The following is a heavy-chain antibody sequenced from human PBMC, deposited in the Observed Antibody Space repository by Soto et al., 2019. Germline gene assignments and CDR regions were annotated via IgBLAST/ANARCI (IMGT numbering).Heavy chain of an antibody. CDR1: GFTFSSYS. J-gene: IGHJ3*02. D-gene: IGHD7-27*01. Sequence: GESLKISCAASGFTFSSYSMNWVRQAPGKGLEWVSSISSSSSYIYYADSVKGRFTISRDNAKNSLYLQMNSLRAEDTAVYYCAREENWGSRAFDIWGQGTMVTVSS. CDR2: ISSSSSYI. CDR3: AREENWGSRAFDI. V-gene: IGHV3-21*01.